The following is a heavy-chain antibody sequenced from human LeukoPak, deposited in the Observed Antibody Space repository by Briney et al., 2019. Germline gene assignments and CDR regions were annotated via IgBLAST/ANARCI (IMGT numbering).Heavy chain of an antibody. Sequence: GESLKISCKGSGYTFTNYWIGWVRQMPGKGLEWMGIIYPGDSDTRYSPSFQGQVTISAAKSISTAYLQWSSLKASDTAMYYCARSDEYGLYYFDYWGQGTLVTVSS. CDR2: IYPGDSDT. CDR3: ARSDEYGLYYFDY. V-gene: IGHV5-51*01. CDR1: GYTFTNYW. D-gene: IGHD3/OR15-3a*01. J-gene: IGHJ4*02.